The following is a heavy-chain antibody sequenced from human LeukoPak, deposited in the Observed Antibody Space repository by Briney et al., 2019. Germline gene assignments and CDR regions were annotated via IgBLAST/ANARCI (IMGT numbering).Heavy chain of an antibody. Sequence: PSQTLSLTCTVSGGSISSGSYFWSWIRQPAGKGLEWIGRFYTSGSTNYNPSLKSRVTISLDTSKNQFSLKLSSVTAADTAVCYCARVGRADYGDYNAYYYYMDVWGKGTTVTVSS. V-gene: IGHV4-61*02. CDR2: FYTSGST. CDR3: ARVGRADYGDYNAYYYYMDV. D-gene: IGHD4-17*01. J-gene: IGHJ6*03. CDR1: GGSISSGSYF.